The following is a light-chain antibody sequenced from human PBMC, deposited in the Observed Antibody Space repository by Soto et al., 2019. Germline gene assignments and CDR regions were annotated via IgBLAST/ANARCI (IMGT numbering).Light chain of an antibody. V-gene: IGKV1-12*01. Sequence: DSQMTQSPSSVSASVGYRVTVTCRASQGISSWLAWYQKKPGKAPKLLIYAASSLQSGVPSRFSGSGSGTDFTLTISSLQPEDCAIYFCQQANSFPIPFGQGTRLEI. CDR1: QGISSW. CDR2: AAS. CDR3: QQANSFPIP. J-gene: IGKJ5*01.